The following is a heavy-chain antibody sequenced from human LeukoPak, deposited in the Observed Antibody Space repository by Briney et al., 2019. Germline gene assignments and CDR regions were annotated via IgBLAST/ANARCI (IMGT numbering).Heavy chain of an antibody. CDR3: ARGYSSSWFDFDY. D-gene: IGHD6-13*01. CDR2: ISSSSSTI. V-gene: IGHV3-48*01. Sequence: PGGSLRLSCAASGCTFSSYSMNWVRQAPGKGLEWVSYISSSSSTIYYADSVKGRFTISRDNAKNSLYLQMNSLRAEDTAVYYCARGYSSSWFDFDYWGQGTLVTVSS. CDR1: GCTFSSYS. J-gene: IGHJ4*02.